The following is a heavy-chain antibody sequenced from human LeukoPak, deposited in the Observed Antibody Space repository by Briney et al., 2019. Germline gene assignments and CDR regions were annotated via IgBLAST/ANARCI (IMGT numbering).Heavy chain of an antibody. CDR2: IYHSGSA. CDR1: GYSLSSGYQ. Sequence: SVTLSLTCAVSGYSLSSGYQWAWIRASPGKGLEWIGSIYHSGSAHYNPSLKSRVTISVETSKNQFSLKMYSATAADTAVYYCARDPRRLTPDCTSTSCYENYFDPWGQGTLVTVSS. CDR3: ARDPRRLTPDCTSTSCYENYFDP. V-gene: IGHV4-38-2*02. J-gene: IGHJ5*02. D-gene: IGHD2-2*01.